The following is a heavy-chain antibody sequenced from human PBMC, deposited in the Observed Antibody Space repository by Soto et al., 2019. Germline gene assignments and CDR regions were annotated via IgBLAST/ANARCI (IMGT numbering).Heavy chain of an antibody. Sequence: ASVKVSCKAAGYTFTSYGISWVRQATGQGLEWMGWISAYNGNTNYAQKLQGRVTMTTDTSTSTAHMELRSLRSDDTAVYYCARERGVLVPAAIDYWGQGTLVTVSS. CDR1: GYTFTSYG. CDR2: ISAYNGNT. V-gene: IGHV1-18*01. J-gene: IGHJ4*02. D-gene: IGHD2-2*01. CDR3: ARERGVLVPAAIDY.